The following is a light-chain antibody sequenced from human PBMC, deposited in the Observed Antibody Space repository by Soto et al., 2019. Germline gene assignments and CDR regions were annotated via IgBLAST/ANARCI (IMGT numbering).Light chain of an antibody. Sequence: ENLLTQSPATLSWSPGERATISCRASQSISSNLAWYQQKPGQAPRLLIYDASNRATGIPERFSGSGSGTDFTLTISSLEPEDFAIYYCQQRASWPPWTFGQGTKVEI. CDR2: DAS. CDR1: QSISSN. CDR3: QQRASWPPWT. J-gene: IGKJ1*01. V-gene: IGKV3-11*01.